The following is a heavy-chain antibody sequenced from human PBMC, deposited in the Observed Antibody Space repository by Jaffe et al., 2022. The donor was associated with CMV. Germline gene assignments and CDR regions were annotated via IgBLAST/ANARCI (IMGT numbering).Heavy chain of an antibody. CDR2: IWYDGSNK. D-gene: IGHD3-3*01. Sequence: QVQLVESGGGVVQPGRSLRLSCAASGFTFSSYGMHWVRQAPGKGLEWVAVIWYDGSNKYYADSVKGRFTISRDNSKNTLYLQMNSLRAEDTAVYYCARDTPYDFWSGLYYYGMDVWGQGTTVTVSS. CDR1: GFTFSSYG. J-gene: IGHJ6*02. CDR3: ARDTPYDFWSGLYYYGMDV. V-gene: IGHV3-33*01.